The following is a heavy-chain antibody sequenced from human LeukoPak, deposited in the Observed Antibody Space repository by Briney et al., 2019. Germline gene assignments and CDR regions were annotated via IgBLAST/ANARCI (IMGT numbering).Heavy chain of an antibody. J-gene: IGHJ4*02. CDR1: GGSIRSYY. CDR3: GGGGTYSQFDY. D-gene: IGHD1-26*01. Sequence: PSETLSLTCAVSGGSIRSYYWNWVRQPPGKGLEWIGYMYYSGSTNYNPSLKSRVTISGDTSNNQFSLKLNSVTAADTAVYYCGGGGTYSQFDYWGQGNLVTVSS. CDR2: MYYSGST. V-gene: IGHV4-59*01.